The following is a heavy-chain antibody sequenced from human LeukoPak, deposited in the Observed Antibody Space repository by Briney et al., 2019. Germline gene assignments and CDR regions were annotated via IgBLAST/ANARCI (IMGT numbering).Heavy chain of an antibody. Sequence: GASVKVSCKVSGYTLTELSMHWVRQAPGQGLEWMGIINPSGGSTSYAQKFQGRVTMTRDMSTSTVYMELSSLRSEDTAVYYCARDGGVAPARNYYYMDVWGKGTTVTVSS. CDR3: ARDGGVAPARNYYYMDV. V-gene: IGHV1-46*01. CDR2: INPSGGST. J-gene: IGHJ6*03. D-gene: IGHD3-16*01. CDR1: GYTLTELS.